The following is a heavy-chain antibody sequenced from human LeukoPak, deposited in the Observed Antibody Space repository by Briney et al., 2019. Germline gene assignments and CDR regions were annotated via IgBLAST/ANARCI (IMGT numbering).Heavy chain of an antibody. J-gene: IGHJ4*02. D-gene: IGHD3-22*01. CDR3: SVMHRYYDGSGYWVQ. CDR2: ISYDGSAK. Sequence: GGSLRLSCAASGFTFSNYGMQWVRQAPGKGLEWVAVISYDGSAKHFGDSVKGRFTISRDNPKNTLYMEMNSLRAEDTAVYYCSVMHRYYDGSGYWVQWGQGTLVTVSS. V-gene: IGHV3-30*03. CDR1: GFTFSNYG.